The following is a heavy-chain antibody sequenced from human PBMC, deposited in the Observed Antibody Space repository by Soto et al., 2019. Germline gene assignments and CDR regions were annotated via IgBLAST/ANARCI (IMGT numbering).Heavy chain of an antibody. V-gene: IGHV3-23*01. CDR1: GFTFKEYA. CDR2: VSGSGSIT. J-gene: IGHJ4*02. Sequence: EVQLLESGGGLGQPGGSLRLSCAASGFTFKEYAMNWVRQAPGKGLEWVSTVSGSGSITYYADSVKGRFTISRDNSKNTLYLQMNSLRAEDTAVYYCAKDRTGSSSWYDFDHWGQGTLVTVSS. CDR3: AKDRTGSSSWYDFDH. D-gene: IGHD6-13*01.